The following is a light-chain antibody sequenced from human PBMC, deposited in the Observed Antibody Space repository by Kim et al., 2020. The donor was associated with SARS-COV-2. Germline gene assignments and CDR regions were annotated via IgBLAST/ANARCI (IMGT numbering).Light chain of an antibody. CDR3: QVWDSNTEV. J-gene: IGLJ3*02. Sequence: SYELTQPLSVSVALGQTARITCGGNNIGSKNVHWYQQKAGQAPVLVIYRDSKRPSGIPERFSGSNSGNTATLTISRAQAGDEADYYCQVWDSNTEVFGGGTQLTVL. V-gene: IGLV3-9*01. CDR1: NIGSKN. CDR2: RDS.